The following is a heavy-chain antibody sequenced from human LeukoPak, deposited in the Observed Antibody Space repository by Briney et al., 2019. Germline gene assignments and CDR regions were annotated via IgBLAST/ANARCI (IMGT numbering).Heavy chain of an antibody. CDR3: ARDFRHGDSSGYYLSPGSF. CDR1: GYTFTSYY. D-gene: IGHD3-22*01. Sequence: GASVKVSCKASGYTFTSYYMHWVRQAPGQGLEWMGWINPNSGGTNYAQKFQGRVTMTRDTSISTAYMELSRLRSDDTAVYYCARDFRHGDSSGYYLSPGSFWGQGTLVTVSS. J-gene: IGHJ4*02. V-gene: IGHV1-2*02. CDR2: INPNSGGT.